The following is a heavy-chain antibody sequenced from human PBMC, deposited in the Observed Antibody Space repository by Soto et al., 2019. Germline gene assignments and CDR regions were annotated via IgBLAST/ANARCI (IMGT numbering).Heavy chain of an antibody. Sequence: QVQLVESGGGVVQPGRSLRLSCAASGFTFSSYGMHWVRQAPGKGLEWVAVISHDGSNKYYADSVKGRFTISRDNSKNALYLQMNSVRAEDTAVYYCASYGSGRYYYYGMDVWGQGTTVTVSS. J-gene: IGHJ6*02. CDR1: GFTFSSYG. CDR2: ISHDGSNK. V-gene: IGHV3-30*03. CDR3: ASYGSGRYYYYGMDV. D-gene: IGHD3-10*01.